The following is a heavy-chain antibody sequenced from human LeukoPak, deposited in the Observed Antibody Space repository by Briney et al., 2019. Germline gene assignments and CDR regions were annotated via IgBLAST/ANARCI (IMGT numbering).Heavy chain of an antibody. CDR2: IYPGDSDT. Sequence: GESVKISCKGSGYSFTSYWIGWVRQMPGKGLEWMGIIYPGDSDTRYSPSFQGQVTMSADKSISTAYLQWSSLKASDTAMYYCARQRFCTGESCYPAAGYWGQGTLVTVSS. D-gene: IGHD2-15*01. CDR1: GYSFTSYW. CDR3: ARQRFCTGESCYPAAGY. V-gene: IGHV5-51*01. J-gene: IGHJ4*02.